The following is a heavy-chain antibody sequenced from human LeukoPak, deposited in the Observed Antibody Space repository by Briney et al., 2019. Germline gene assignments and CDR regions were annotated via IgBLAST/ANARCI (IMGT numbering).Heavy chain of an antibody. V-gene: IGHV4-30-4*08. J-gene: IGHJ6*03. CDR2: IYYSGST. CDR3: ARGRIAATHYYYYYYMDV. Sequence: SETLSLTCTVSSGSISSGDYYWSWIRQPPGKGLEWIGYIYYSGSTYYNPSLKSRVTISVDTSKNQFSLKLSSVTAADTAVYYCARGRIAATHYYYYYYMDVWGKGTTVTVSS. D-gene: IGHD2-15*01. CDR1: SGSISSGDYY.